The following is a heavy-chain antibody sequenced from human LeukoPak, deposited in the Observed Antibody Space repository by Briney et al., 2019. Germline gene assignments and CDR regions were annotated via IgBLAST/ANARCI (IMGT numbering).Heavy chain of an antibody. Sequence: SGGSLRLSCAASRFTLSTYWMSWVRQAPGKGLEWVAHIKQDGSQEYYVDSVKGRFTISRDSAKNSLYLQMNSLRAEGTAVYYCARGVPYDSWSGPHYSDYWGQGTLVTVSS. D-gene: IGHD3-3*01. CDR3: ARGVPYDSWSGPHYSDY. CDR2: IKQDGSQE. V-gene: IGHV3-7*01. J-gene: IGHJ4*02. CDR1: RFTLSTYW.